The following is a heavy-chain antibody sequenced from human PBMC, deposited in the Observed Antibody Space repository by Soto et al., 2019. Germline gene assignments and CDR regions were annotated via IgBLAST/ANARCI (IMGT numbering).Heavy chain of an antibody. V-gene: IGHV1-69*13. CDR1: GGTFSRYT. J-gene: IGHJ4*02. CDR2: ITPMFGTP. Sequence: ASVKVSCKASGGTFSRYTITWVRQAPGQGLEWMGGITPMFGTPNYAQKFQGRVTITADESTSTAYMELSSLRSEDTALYYCARDGTLYDSSAYYYLYWGQGTRVTVS. D-gene: IGHD3-22*01. CDR3: ARDGTLYDSSAYYYLY.